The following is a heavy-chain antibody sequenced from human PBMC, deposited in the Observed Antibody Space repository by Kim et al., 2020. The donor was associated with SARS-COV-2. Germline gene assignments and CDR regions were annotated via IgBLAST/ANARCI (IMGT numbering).Heavy chain of an antibody. CDR3: ARQHSLSYSSSWGHWFDP. V-gene: IGHV5-10-1*01. D-gene: IGHD6-13*01. CDR2: IDPSDSYT. Sequence: GESLKISCKGSGYSFTSYWISWVRQMPGKGLEWMGRIDPSDSYTNYSPSFQGHVTISADKSISTAYLQWSSLKASDTAMYYCARQHSLSYSSSWGHWFDPWGQGTLVTVSS. J-gene: IGHJ5*02. CDR1: GYSFTSYW.